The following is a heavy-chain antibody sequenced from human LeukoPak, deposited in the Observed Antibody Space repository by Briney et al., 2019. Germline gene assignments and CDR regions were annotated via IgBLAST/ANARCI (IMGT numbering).Heavy chain of an antibody. D-gene: IGHD1-26*01. CDR1: GFTFSSYA. CDR3: AKGYSGSSRGGYYFDY. CDR2: ISGSGGST. Sequence: GGSLRLSCAASGFTFSSYAMSWVRQAPGKGLEWVSAISGSGGSTYYADSVKGRFTISRDNSKNTLYPQMNSLRAEDTALYYCAKGYSGSSRGGYYFDYWGQGTLVTVSS. J-gene: IGHJ4*02. V-gene: IGHV3-23*01.